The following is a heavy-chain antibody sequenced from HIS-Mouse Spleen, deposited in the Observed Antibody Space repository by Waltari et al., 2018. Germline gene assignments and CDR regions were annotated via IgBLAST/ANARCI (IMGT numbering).Heavy chain of an antibody. CDR1: GGSFRAHY. V-gene: IGHV4-34*01. D-gene: IGHD6-13*01. J-gene: IGHJ4*02. Sequence: QLQQRGVGLLQPSATMSLTCAVYGGSFRAHYWSWIRQPPGKRLEWIGEINYSGRTDYTPYLKGGFTISVDTSKDQVALKLGCGTVADTAVDYCARGQRKGAAAGYYFDYWGQGTLVSVSS. CDR3: ARGQRKGAAAGYYFDY. CDR2: INYSGRT.